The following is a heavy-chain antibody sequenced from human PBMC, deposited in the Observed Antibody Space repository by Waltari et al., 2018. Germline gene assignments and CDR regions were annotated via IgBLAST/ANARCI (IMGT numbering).Heavy chain of an antibody. J-gene: IGHJ6*03. CDR3: ARDGGYYYMDV. CDR2: INAGNGNT. Sequence: QVQLVQSGAEVKKPGASVKVSCTASGFTFKTYPFHWVRQAPGQRLEWMGWINAGNGNTKYSQKFQARVTFTRDTSASTAYMELSSLTSEDTAVYYCARDGGYYYMDVWGMGTTVTVSS. V-gene: IGHV1-3*01. CDR1: GFTFKTYP.